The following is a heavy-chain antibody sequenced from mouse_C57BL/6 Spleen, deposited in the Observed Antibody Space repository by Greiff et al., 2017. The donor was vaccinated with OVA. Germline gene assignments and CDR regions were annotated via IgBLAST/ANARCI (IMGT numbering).Heavy chain of an antibody. CDR2: ISYDGSN. J-gene: IGHJ2*01. V-gene: IGHV3-6*01. CDR3: ARDLHYYGSSFDY. CDR1: GYSITSGYY. D-gene: IGHD1-1*01. Sequence: EVQLVESGPGLVKPSQSLSLTCSVTGYSITSGYYWNWIRQFPGNKLEWMGYISYDGSNNYNPSLKNRISITRDTSKNQFFLKLNSVTTEDTATYYCARDLHYYGSSFDYWGQGTTLTVSS.